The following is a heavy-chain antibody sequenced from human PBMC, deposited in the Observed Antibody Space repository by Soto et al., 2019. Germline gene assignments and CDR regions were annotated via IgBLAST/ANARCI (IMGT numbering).Heavy chain of an antibody. D-gene: IGHD4-4*01. CDR1: GFTVSNNY. Sequence: GGSLRLSCAVSGFTVSNNYMSWVRQAPGKGLEGVSVISGSGGSTYYADSVKGRFTISRDNSKNALFLQMNSLRDDDTAVYYCVRDGYSTSSDWPWFDPWGQGTLVTVSS. J-gene: IGHJ5*02. CDR2: ISGSGGST. CDR3: VRDGYSTSSDWPWFDP. V-gene: IGHV3-23*01.